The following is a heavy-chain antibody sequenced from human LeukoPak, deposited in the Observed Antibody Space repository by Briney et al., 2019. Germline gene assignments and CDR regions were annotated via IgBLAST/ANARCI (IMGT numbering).Heavy chain of an antibody. D-gene: IGHD1-14*01. J-gene: IGHJ4*02. CDR3: ARDKEGSGNYFDY. Sequence: SVKVSCKASGGTFSSYAISWVRQAPGQGLEWMGGIIPVFGTANYAQKFQGRVTITADESTSTAYMELSSLRSEDTAVYYCARDKEGSGNYFDYWGQGTLVTVSS. CDR2: IIPVFGTA. CDR1: GGTFSSYA. V-gene: IGHV1-69*01.